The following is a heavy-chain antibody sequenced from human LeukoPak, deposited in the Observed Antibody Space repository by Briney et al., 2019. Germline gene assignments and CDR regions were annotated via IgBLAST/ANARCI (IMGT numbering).Heavy chain of an antibody. V-gene: IGHV3-73*01. CDR3: ARGSGGPFDY. CDR2: IRSKPYLYAT. CDR1: GFTFSGSA. D-gene: IGHD2-15*01. J-gene: IGHJ4*02. Sequence: GGSLKLSCAASGFTFSGSAMHWVRQASGKGLEWVGRIRSKPYLYATAYAASVKGRFTISRDDSKNTAYLQMNSLKTEDTAVYYCARGSGGPFDYWGQGTLVTVSS.